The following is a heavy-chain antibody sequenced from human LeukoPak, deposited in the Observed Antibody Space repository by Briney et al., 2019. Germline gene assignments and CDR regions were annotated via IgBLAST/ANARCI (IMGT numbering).Heavy chain of an antibody. D-gene: IGHD5-12*01. Sequence: SETLSLTCTVSGGSISSSSYYWGWIRQPPGKGLEWIGSIYYSGSTYYNPSLKSRVTISADTSKNHFSLKLSSVTAADTAVYFCARGGVTTIAQYDYWGQGILVTVSS. CDR3: ARGGVTTIAQYDY. CDR1: GGSISSSSYY. J-gene: IGHJ4*02. V-gene: IGHV4-39*02. CDR2: IYYSGST.